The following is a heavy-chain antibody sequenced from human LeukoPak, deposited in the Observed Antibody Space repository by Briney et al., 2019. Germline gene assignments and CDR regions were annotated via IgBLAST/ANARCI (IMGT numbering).Heavy chain of an antibody. Sequence: GGSLRLSCAASGFTFSSYWMSWVRQAPGKGLECVAIIKQDGSEQYYVDSVKGRFTISRDNAENSLYLQMNSLRAEDTAVYYCARDTSSIVGPRFDYWGQGTLVTVSS. CDR3: ARDTSSIVGPRFDY. CDR1: GFTFSSYW. D-gene: IGHD1-26*01. J-gene: IGHJ4*02. CDR2: IKQDGSEQ. V-gene: IGHV3-7*01.